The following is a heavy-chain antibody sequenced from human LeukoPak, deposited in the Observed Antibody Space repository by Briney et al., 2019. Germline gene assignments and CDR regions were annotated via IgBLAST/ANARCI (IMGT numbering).Heavy chain of an antibody. Sequence: SVKVSCKASGGTFSSYAISWVRQAPGQGLEWMGGIIPIFGTANYAQKFQGRVTITTDESTSTAYMELSSPRSEDTAVYYCASDTTGRYYYYMDVWGKGTTVTVSS. D-gene: IGHD1-1*01. J-gene: IGHJ6*03. V-gene: IGHV1-69*05. CDR3: ASDTTGRYYYYMDV. CDR1: GGTFSSYA. CDR2: IIPIFGTA.